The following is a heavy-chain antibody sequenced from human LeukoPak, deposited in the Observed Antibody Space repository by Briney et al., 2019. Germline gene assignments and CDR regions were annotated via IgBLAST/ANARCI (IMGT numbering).Heavy chain of an antibody. V-gene: IGHV3-23*01. J-gene: IGHJ4*02. D-gene: IGHD3-10*01. Sequence: GGSLRLSCTASGFTFGNYGMTWVRQAPGKGLEWVSIISHSGVSTYYTDSVKGRFTISRDNSKDILYLQMNSLRVEDTAVYFCAREVTTIIRGPPMKYFDYWGRGSPVTVSS. CDR1: GFTFGNYG. CDR3: AREVTTIIRGPPMKYFDY. CDR2: ISHSGVST.